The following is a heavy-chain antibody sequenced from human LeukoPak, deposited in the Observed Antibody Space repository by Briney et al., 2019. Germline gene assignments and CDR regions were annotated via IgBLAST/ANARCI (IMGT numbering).Heavy chain of an antibody. V-gene: IGHV3-7*04. CDR2: MNQNGDQT. J-gene: IGHJ4*02. CDR1: GFTFSDSW. CDR3: ARDVRY. Sequence: GGSLRLSCAASGFTFSDSWMNWVRRAPGKGLEWVATMNQNGDQTNYADSARGRFTISRDNAKNSLYLQMNSLRAEDTAVYYCARDVRYWGRGTLVTVSS.